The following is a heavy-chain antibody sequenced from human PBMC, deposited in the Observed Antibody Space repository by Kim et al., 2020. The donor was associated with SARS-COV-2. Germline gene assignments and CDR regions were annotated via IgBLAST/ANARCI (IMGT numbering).Heavy chain of an antibody. V-gene: IGHV3-33*01. CDR1: GFTFSSYG. D-gene: IGHD3-3*01. CDR2: IWYDGSNK. CDR3: ARWPRWGDYDFWSGYYSYAFDI. Sequence: GGSLRLSCAASGFTFSSYGMHWVRQAPGKGLEWVAVIWYDGSNKYYADSVKGRFTISRDNSKNTLYLQMNSLRAEDTAVYYCARWPRWGDYDFWSGYYSYAFDIWGQGTMVTVSS. J-gene: IGHJ3*02.